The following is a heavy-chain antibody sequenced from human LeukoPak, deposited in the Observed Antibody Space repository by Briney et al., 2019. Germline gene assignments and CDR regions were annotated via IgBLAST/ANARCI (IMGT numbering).Heavy chain of an antibody. CDR3: ALTINHDILTGYYNVEAFDI. D-gene: IGHD3-9*01. V-gene: IGHV3-48*03. CDR1: GFTFSSYE. J-gene: IGHJ3*02. Sequence: GGSLRLSCAASGFTFSSYEMNWVRQAPGRGLEWVSYISSSGSTIYYADSVKGRFTISRDNSKNTLYLQMNSLRAEDTAVYYCALTINHDILTGYYNVEAFDIWGQGTMVTVSS. CDR2: ISSSGSTI.